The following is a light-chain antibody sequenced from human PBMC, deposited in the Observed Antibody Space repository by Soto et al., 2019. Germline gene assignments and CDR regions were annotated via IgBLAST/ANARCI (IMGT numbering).Light chain of an antibody. CDR3: QQYNSWLWT. Sequence: EIVMTQSPATLSVSPGEGATLSCRASQSVSSKLAWYQQKPGQAPRLLIHGASTRATGIPARFSGSGSGTEFTLIISSLQSEDSAVYYCQQYNSWLWTFGQGTKVEIK. J-gene: IGKJ1*01. CDR1: QSVSSK. CDR2: GAS. V-gene: IGKV3-15*01.